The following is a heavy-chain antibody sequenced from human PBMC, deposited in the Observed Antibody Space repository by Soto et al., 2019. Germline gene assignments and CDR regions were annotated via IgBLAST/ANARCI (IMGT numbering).Heavy chain of an antibody. D-gene: IGHD6-6*01. CDR3: ARVHLVAGSAFYCAMDV. J-gene: IGHJ6*02. CDR2: IKQDGSER. Sequence: GGSLRLSCASSGFSLSGYGINWVRQAPGRGLEWVAIIKQDGSERYYVDSVKGRFAISRDSAGTSLFLRMDSVKVEDTAVYHCARVHLVAGSAFYCAMDVWGPGTAVTVSS. V-gene: IGHV3-7*04. CDR1: GFSLSGYG.